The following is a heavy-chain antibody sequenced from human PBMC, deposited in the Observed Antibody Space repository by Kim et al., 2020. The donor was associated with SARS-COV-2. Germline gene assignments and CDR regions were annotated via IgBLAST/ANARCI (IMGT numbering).Heavy chain of an antibody. V-gene: IGHV4-39*01. CDR3: ARQDCTNGVCYLGTLDAFDI. CDR1: GGSISSSSYY. CDR2: IYYSGST. J-gene: IGHJ3*02. D-gene: IGHD2-8*01. Sequence: SETLSLTCTVSGGSISSSSYYWGWIRQPPGKGLEWIGSIYYSGSTYYNPSLKSRVTISVDTSKNQFSLKLSSVTAADTAVYYCARQDCTNGVCYLGTLDAFDIWGQGTMVTVSS.